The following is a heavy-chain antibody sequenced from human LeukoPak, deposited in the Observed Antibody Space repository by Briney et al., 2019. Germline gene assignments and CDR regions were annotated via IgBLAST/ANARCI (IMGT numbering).Heavy chain of an antibody. D-gene: IGHD3-9*01. CDR3: AKEARDILTHYYWGSQFDY. V-gene: IGHV3-23*01. CDR1: GFTFGNYA. CDR2: ISGRGGDT. Sequence: GGSLRLSCVGSGFTFGNYAMNWVRQAPGKGLEWVAAISGRGGDTFYADSVKGRFTFSRDNSKNTMFLQTNSLRAEDTALYYCAKEARDILTHYYWGSQFDYWGQGTLVIVSS. J-gene: IGHJ4*02.